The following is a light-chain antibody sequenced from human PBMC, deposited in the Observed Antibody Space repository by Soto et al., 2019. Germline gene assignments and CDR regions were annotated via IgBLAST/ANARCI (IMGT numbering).Light chain of an antibody. Sequence: QSVLTQPPSVSGAPGQRVIISCTGSSSNIGAGYDVHWYQQLPGTAPRLLIYDNNNRPSGVPARFSVSKSDTSASLAITGLQPEDEADYYCQSYDSSLSGSYAFGTGTKLTVL. V-gene: IGLV1-40*01. CDR1: SSNIGAGYD. CDR3: QSYDSSLSGSYA. CDR2: DNN. J-gene: IGLJ1*01.